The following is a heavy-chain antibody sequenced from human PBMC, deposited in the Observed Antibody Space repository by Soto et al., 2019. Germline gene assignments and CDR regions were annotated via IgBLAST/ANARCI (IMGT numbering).Heavy chain of an antibody. Sequence: PGESLKISRKGSGYSFTSYWLIWVRQMPGKGLEWMGRIDPSDSYTNYSPSFQGHVTISADKSISTAYLQWSSLKASDTAMYYCAGHAATEIHFWAQGTPVPVSA. CDR2: IDPSDSYT. CDR3: AGHAATEIHF. CDR1: GYSFTSYW. J-gene: IGHJ1*01. V-gene: IGHV5-10-1*01. D-gene: IGHD5-18*01.